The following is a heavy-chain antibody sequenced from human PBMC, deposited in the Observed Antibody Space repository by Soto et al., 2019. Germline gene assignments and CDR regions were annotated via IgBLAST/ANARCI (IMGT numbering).Heavy chain of an antibody. J-gene: IGHJ6*03. CDR3: ARGPLWGVYYYYMDV. V-gene: IGHV1-8*01. CDR2: MNPNSGNT. CDR1: GYTFTSYD. Sequence: ASVKVSCKASGYTFTSYDINWVRQATGQGIEWMGWMNPNSGNTGYAQKFQGRVTMTRNTSISTAYMELSSLRSEDTAVYYCARGPLWGVYYYYMDVWGKGTTVTVSS. D-gene: IGHD3-10*01.